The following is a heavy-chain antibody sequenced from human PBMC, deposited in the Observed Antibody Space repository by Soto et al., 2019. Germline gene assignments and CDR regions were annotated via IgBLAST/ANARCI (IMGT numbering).Heavy chain of an antibody. CDR1: GHTFASYA. Sequence: QLVQSGTEVKRPGGSVKVSSKATGHTFASYAISWVRQAPGKGLEWMGWISAYNGNTYYAQNLQGRVTMTTDTSTSTVYMELRSLRSDDTAVYYCASAGRDNSAWYGRYWGQGTLVTVSS. V-gene: IGHV1-18*01. CDR2: ISAYNGNT. CDR3: ASAGRDNSAWYGRY. D-gene: IGHD6-19*01. J-gene: IGHJ4*02.